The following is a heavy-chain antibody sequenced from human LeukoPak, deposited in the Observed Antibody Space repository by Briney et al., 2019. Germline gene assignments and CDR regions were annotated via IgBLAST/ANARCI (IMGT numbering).Heavy chain of an antibody. CDR2: ISWNSGSI. J-gene: IGHJ5*02. Sequence: GGSLRLSCAASGFTFDDYAMHWVRQAPGKGLEWVSGISWNSGSIGYADSVKGRFTISRDNAKNSLYLQMSSLRAEDMALYYCAKGGYSSGWQNNWFDPWGQGTLVTVSS. CDR3: AKGGYSSGWQNNWFDP. D-gene: IGHD6-19*01. CDR1: GFTFDDYA. V-gene: IGHV3-9*03.